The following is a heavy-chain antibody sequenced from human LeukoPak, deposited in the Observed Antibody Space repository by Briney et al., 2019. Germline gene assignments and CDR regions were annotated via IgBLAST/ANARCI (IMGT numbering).Heavy chain of an antibody. CDR1: GYTFTNYG. CDR2: INPSGGST. CDR3: ARSKHSGYDYDAFDI. D-gene: IGHD5-12*01. Sequence: ASVKVSCKTSGYTFTNYGVSWVRQAPGQGLEWMGIINPSGGSTSYAQKFQGRVTMTRDTSTSTVYMELSSLRSEDTAVYYCARSKHSGYDYDAFDIWGQGTMVTVSS. J-gene: IGHJ3*02. V-gene: IGHV1-46*01.